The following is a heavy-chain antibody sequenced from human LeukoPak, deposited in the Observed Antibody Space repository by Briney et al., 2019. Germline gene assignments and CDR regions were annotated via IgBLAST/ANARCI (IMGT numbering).Heavy chain of an antibody. CDR3: AKTGQFDD. V-gene: IGHV3-23*01. Sequence: TGGSLRLSCAASGFTFSSYTMSWVRQAPGKGLEWVSTITRGGGSTYYVDSVKGRFTISRDNSKHTLFLQMYSLRAEDTALYYCAKTGQFDDWGQGTLVTVSS. CDR1: GFTFSSYT. CDR2: ITRGGGST. J-gene: IGHJ4*02. D-gene: IGHD3-9*01.